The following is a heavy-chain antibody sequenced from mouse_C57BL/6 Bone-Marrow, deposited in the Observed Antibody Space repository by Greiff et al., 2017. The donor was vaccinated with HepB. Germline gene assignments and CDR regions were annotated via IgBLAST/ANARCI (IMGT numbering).Heavy chain of an antibody. CDR1: GFTFSSYT. V-gene: IGHV5-9*01. CDR3: ARIYFDY. CDR2: ISGGGGNT. J-gene: IGHJ2*01. Sequence: KLVESGGGLVKPGGSLKLSCAASGFTFSSYTMSWVRQTPEKRLEWVATISGGGGNTYYPDSVNGRFTISRDNAKNTLYLQMSSLRSEDTALYYCARIYFDYWGQGTTLTVSS.